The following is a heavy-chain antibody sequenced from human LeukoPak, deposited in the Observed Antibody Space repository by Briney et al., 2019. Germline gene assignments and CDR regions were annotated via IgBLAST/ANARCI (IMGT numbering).Heavy chain of an antibody. V-gene: IGHV4-34*01. D-gene: IGHD4-11*01. J-gene: IGHJ4*02. CDR3: ARLMTTVTH. CDR2: INHSGST. CDR1: RGSFSGYY. Sequence: SETLSLTCAVYRGSFSGYYWSWIRQPPGKGLEWIGEINHSGSTNYNPSLKSRVTISVDTSKNQFSLKLSSVTAADTAVYYCARLMTTVTHWGQGNLVTVCS.